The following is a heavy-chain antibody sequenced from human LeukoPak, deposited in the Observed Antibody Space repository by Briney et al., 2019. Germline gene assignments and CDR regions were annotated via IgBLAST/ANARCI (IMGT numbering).Heavy chain of an antibody. D-gene: IGHD3-3*01. CDR1: GGSISSYY. Sequence: SETLSLTCTVSGGSISSYYWSWIRQPPGKGLEWIGYIYYSGSTNYNPSLKSRVTISVDTSKNQFSLKLSSVTAADTAVYYCARHGGDFWSGYRLFDYWGQGTLVTVSS. CDR3: ARHGGDFWSGYRLFDY. J-gene: IGHJ4*02. V-gene: IGHV4-59*08. CDR2: IYYSGST.